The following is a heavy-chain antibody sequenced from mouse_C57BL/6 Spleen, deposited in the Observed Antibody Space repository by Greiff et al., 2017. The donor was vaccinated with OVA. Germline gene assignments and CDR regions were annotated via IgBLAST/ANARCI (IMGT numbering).Heavy chain of an antibody. V-gene: IGHV1-55*01. J-gene: IGHJ3*01. Sequence: QVQLQQPGAELVKPGASVKMSCKASGFTFTSYWITWVQQRPGQGLEWIGDIYPGSGSTNYNEKFKSKATLTVDTSSSTAYMQLSSLTSEDSAVYYGARSHYYDYDVGSFAYWGQGTLVTVSA. D-gene: IGHD2-4*01. CDR2: IYPGSGST. CDR3: ARSHYYDYDVGSFAY. CDR1: GFTFTSYW.